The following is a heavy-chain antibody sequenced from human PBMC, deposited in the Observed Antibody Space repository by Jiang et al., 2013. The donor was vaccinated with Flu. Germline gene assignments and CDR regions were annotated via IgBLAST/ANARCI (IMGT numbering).Heavy chain of an antibody. J-gene: IGHJ4*02. CDR3: TRGQPRRHSDY. CDR2: IHPNSGNT. CDR1: DTPSPLTT. Sequence: GAEVKRPGGLSEGLLQGVLDTPSPLTTLIGVRQAAGQGLEWMGWIHPNSGNTGYSQKFQDRVTMTTNTSINTAYLELSSLRSDDTALYFCTRGQPRRHSDYWGQGTLVTVSS. V-gene: IGHV1-8*01. D-gene: IGHD2-2*01.